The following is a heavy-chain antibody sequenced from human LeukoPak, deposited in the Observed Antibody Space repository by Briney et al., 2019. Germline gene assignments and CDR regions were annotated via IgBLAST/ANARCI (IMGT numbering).Heavy chain of an antibody. J-gene: IGHJ4*02. CDR3: ARVIGFGELSLGY. D-gene: IGHD3-10*01. V-gene: IGHV1-2*02. CDR1: GYTFTSYG. CDR2: IHPNSGVT. Sequence: ASVKVSCKASGYTFTSYGISWVRQAPGQGLEWMGWIHPNSGVTNFAQKFQGRVTLTRDTSISTAYMELNKLRSDDTAVYYCARVIGFGELSLGYWGQGTLVTVSS.